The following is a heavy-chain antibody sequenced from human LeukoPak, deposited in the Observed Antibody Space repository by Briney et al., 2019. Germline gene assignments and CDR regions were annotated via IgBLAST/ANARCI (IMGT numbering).Heavy chain of an antibody. Sequence: PGGSLRLSCAASGFTFSSYAMHWVRQAPGKGLEYVSAISSNGGSTYYANSVKGRFTISRDNSNNTLYLQMNSLRVEDTAVYYCASQIAVAGTALDYWGQGTLVTVS. V-gene: IGHV3-64*01. CDR3: ASQIAVAGTALDY. D-gene: IGHD6-19*01. CDR1: GFTFSSYA. CDR2: ISSNGGST. J-gene: IGHJ4*02.